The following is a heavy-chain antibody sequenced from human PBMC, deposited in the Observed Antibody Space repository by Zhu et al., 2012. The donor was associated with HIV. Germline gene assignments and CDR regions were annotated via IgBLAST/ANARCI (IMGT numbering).Heavy chain of an antibody. Sequence: QVQLQESGPGLVQPSGTLSLTCAVSGASVSSSNWWSWVRQTPGKGLEWIGERYQSEDSYYNPSLKSRVIISIDKSKNQFSLKVNSVTAADTGIYFCARSRVTAPWYYFDYWGRESWSPSPQ. CDR3: ARSRVTAPWYYFDY. CDR1: GASVSSSNW. D-gene: IGHD2-21*02. V-gene: IGHV4-4*02. J-gene: IGHJ4*02. CDR2: RYQSEDS.